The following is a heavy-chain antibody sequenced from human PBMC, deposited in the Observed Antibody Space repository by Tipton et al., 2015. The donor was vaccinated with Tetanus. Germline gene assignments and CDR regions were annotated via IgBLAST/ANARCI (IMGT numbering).Heavy chain of an antibody. CDR1: GYTFTDYH. D-gene: IGHD3-10*01. CDR2: IDPKSGDT. V-gene: IGHV1-2*02. CDR3: ARDAGPAGGGSFDY. J-gene: IGHJ4*02. Sequence: QLVQSGAEVKKPGASVKVSCRPSGYTFTDYHMQWVRQAPGQGLEWMGWIDPKSGDTDFAQKFQGRVTMTRDSSISTVYMELSRRRSDGRAVYYGARDAGPAGGGSFDYWGQGTLVTVAS.